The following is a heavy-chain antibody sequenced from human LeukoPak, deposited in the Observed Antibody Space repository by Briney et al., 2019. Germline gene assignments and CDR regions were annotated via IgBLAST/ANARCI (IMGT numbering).Heavy chain of an antibody. D-gene: IGHD6-13*01. CDR1: GGSISGYH. V-gene: IGHV4-59*01. CDR2: IYNSGST. J-gene: IGHJ4*02. Sequence: SETLSLTCTVSGGSISGYHWSWIRQPPGKGLEWIGYIYNSGSTNYNPSLKNRVTISVDPSKNQFSLKLSSVTAADTAVYYCARQLETEFDYWGQGTLVTVSS. CDR3: ARQLETEFDY.